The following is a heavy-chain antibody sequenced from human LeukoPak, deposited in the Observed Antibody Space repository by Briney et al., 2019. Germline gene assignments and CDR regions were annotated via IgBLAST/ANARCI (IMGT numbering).Heavy chain of an antibody. CDR2: ITSSGDDI. J-gene: IGHJ4*02. CDR3: AKNTILDSRSY. Sequence: GGSLRLSCAASGFSFSDYYMSWIRQAPGKGLEWVAYITSSGDDIYYADSVKGRFTISRDNAKNALFLQMDSLRADDTAVYYCAKNTILDSRSYWGQGTLVTVSS. D-gene: IGHD3-3*01. V-gene: IGHV3-11*01. CDR1: GFSFSDYY.